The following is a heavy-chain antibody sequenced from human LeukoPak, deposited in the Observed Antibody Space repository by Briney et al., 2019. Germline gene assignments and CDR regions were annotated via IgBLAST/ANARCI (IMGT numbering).Heavy chain of an antibody. CDR2: INPDSGGT. CDR1: GYTFTGYY. J-gene: IGHJ4*02. CDR3: AGGSGYYFFDN. D-gene: IGHD6-25*01. V-gene: IGHV1-2*02. Sequence: AASVKVSCKASGYTFTGYYIYWVRQTPGQGLEWMGWINPDSGGTNYAQKFQDRVTMTRDTSIGTIYMSLRRLSSDDTAIYYCAGGSGYYFFDNWGQGTLLTV.